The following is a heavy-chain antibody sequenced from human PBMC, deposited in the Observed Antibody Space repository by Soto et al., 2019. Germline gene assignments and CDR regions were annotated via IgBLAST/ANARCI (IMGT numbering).Heavy chain of an antibody. CDR1: GCSITSYH. CDR3: ARDPPLYSNYATDY. CDR2: TYHSGST. V-gene: IGHV4-38-2*02. J-gene: IGHJ4*02. Sequence: PSETLSLTCVVSGCSITSYHWSWIRQFPGKGLEWIASTYHSGSTYYNPSLKSRVTISVDTSKNQFSLKLSSVTAADTAVYYCARDPPLYSNYATDYWGQGTLVTVSS. D-gene: IGHD4-4*01.